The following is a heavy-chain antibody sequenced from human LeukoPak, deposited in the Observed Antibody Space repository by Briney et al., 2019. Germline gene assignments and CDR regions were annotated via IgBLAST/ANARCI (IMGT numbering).Heavy chain of an antibody. D-gene: IGHD4-17*01. Sequence: GGALRLSCTAYGFTFTTYSMNWVRQAPGKGLEWVSTISGSSRYIYFADSVRGRFTISRDNAKNSLYLQMNSLRAEDTAVYYCGRRLNNGDYGNDYWGQGTLVTVSS. J-gene: IGHJ4*02. CDR1: GFTFTTYS. CDR3: GRRLNNGDYGNDY. V-gene: IGHV3-21*01. CDR2: ISGSSRYI.